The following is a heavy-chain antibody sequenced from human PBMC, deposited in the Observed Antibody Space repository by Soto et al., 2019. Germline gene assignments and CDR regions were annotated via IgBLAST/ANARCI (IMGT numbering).Heavy chain of an antibody. CDR2: INHSGST. CDR1: GGSFSGYY. Sequence: QVQLQQWGAGLLKPSETLSLTCAVYGGSFSGYYWSWIRQPPGKGLEWIGEINHSGSTNYNPSLKSRVTISVDTSKNQFSLKLSSVTAADTAVYYCARAHRHPILWLGWFDPWGQGTLVTVSS. J-gene: IGHJ5*02. V-gene: IGHV4-34*01. D-gene: IGHD2-21*01. CDR3: ARAHRHPILWLGWFDP.